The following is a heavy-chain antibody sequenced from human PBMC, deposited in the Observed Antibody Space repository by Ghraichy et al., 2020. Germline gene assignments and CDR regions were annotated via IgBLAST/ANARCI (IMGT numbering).Heavy chain of an antibody. CDR3: AKDPGYSGSYYADY. Sequence: LSLTCAASGFTFSSYAMSWVRQAPGKGLEWVSAISGSGGSTYYADSVKGRFTISRDNSKNTLYLQMNSLRAEDTAVYYCAKDPGYSGSYYADYWGQGTLVTVSS. CDR2: ISGSGGST. V-gene: IGHV3-23*01. J-gene: IGHJ4*02. D-gene: IGHD1-26*01. CDR1: GFTFSSYA.